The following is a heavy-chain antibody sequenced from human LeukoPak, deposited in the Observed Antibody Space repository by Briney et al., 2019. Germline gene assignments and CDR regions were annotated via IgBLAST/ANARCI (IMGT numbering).Heavy chain of an antibody. D-gene: IGHD4/OR15-4a*01. V-gene: IGHV4-38-2*01. CDR1: GYSISSGYY. J-gene: IGHJ4*02. CDR3: ARSPGVLTGRDESDY. Sequence: SETLSLTCAVSGYSISSGYYWGWIRQPPGKGLEWIGSIYHSGSTYYNPSLKSRVTISVDTSNNQFSLKVNSVTAADTAVHYCARSPGVLTGRDESDYWGQGTLVTVSS. CDR2: IYHSGST.